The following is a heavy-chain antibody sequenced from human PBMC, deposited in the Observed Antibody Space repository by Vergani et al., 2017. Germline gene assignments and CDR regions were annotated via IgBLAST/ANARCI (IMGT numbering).Heavy chain of an antibody. CDR2: INTISGNP. CDR1: GYTFTRYA. J-gene: IGHJ4*02. D-gene: IGHD4-23*01. Sequence: QVQLVQSGSELKKPGASVKVSCKASGYTFTRYAMNWVRQAPGQGLEWMGWINTISGNPTYAQGFTGRFVFSLDISVSTAYLQISSLLAADTAVYYCATKNGGNDETMGYWGQGTLVTVSS. CDR3: ATKNGGNDETMGY. V-gene: IGHV7-4-1*02.